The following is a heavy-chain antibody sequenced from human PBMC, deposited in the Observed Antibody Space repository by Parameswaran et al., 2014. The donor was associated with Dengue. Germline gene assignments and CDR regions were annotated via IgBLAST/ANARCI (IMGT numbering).Heavy chain of an antibody. V-gene: IGHV4-59*01. Sequence: VRQAPGKGLEWIGYIYYSGSTNYNPSLKSRVTISVDTSKNQFSLKLSSVTAADTAVYYCARDLIAAHRWFDPWGQGTLVTVSS. J-gene: IGHJ5*02. D-gene: IGHD6-13*01. CDR3: ARDLIAAHRWFDP. CDR2: IYYSGST.